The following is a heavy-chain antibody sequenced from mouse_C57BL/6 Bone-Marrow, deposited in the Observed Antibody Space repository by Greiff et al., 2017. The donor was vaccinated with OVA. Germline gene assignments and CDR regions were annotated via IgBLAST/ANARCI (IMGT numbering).Heavy chain of an antibody. J-gene: IGHJ2*01. D-gene: IGHD1-1*01. CDR3: ARHGDYGSFFDY. CDR2: ISSGGSYT. V-gene: IGHV5-6*01. CDR1: GFTFSSYG. Sequence: EVKLVESGGDLVKPGGSLKLSCAASGFTFSSYGMSWVRQTPDKRLEWVATISSGGSYTYYPDSVKGRFTISRDNDKNTLYLRMSSLKSEDTAMYYCARHGDYGSFFDYWGQGTTLTVSS.